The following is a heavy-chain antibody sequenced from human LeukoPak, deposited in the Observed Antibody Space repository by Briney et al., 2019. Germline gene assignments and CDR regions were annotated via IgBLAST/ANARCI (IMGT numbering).Heavy chain of an antibody. D-gene: IGHD3-9*01. V-gene: IGHV4-30-2*01. CDR1: RGSISSGGSS. J-gene: IGHJ5*02. CDR2: IYHSGST. Sequence: SQTLSLTCAVSRGSISSGGSSWSWIRQPPGKGLEWIGYIYHSGSTYYNPSLKSRVTISLDRSRNQFSLKLSSVTAADTAVYYCARTYYDILTGYYFDPWGQGTLVTVSS. CDR3: ARTYYDILTGYYFDP.